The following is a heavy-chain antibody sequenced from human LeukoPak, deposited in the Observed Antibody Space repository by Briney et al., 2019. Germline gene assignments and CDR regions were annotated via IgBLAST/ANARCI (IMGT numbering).Heavy chain of an antibody. V-gene: IGHV4-59*01. CDR1: GGSISSYY. CDR3: ARGGSYYDY. CDR2: IYYSGST. Sequence: LETLSLTCTVSGGSISSYYWSWIRQPPGKGMEWIGYIYYSGSTNYNPSLKSRVTISVDTSKNQFSLKLNSVTAADTAVYYCARGGSYYDYWGQGTLVTVSS. J-gene: IGHJ4*02. D-gene: IGHD1-26*01.